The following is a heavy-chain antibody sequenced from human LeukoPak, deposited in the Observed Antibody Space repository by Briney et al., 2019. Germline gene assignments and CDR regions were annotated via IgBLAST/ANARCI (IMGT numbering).Heavy chain of an antibody. CDR2: IIPIFGTA. J-gene: IGHJ3*02. D-gene: IGHD1-26*01. CDR1: GGTFSSYA. V-gene: IGHV1-69*13. CDR3: ARPTSGSYGAFDI. Sequence: SVKVSCKASGGTFSSYAISWVRQSPGQGLEWMGGIIPIFGTANYAQKFQGRVTITADESTSTAYMELSSLRSEDTAVYYCARPTSGSYGAFDIWGQGTMVTVSS.